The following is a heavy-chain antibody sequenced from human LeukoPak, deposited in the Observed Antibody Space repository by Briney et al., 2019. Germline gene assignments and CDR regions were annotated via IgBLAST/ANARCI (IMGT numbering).Heavy chain of an antibody. D-gene: IGHD2-2*01. CDR1: GGSISSYY. CDR2: IYYSGST. Sequence: SETLSLTCTVSGGSISSYYWSWIRQPPGKGLEWIGYIYYSGSTNYNPSLKSRVTISVDTSKNRFSLQLSSVTAADTAVYYCARDTSYCTSTSCHFNWFDPWGQGTLVTVSS. V-gene: IGHV4-59*12. J-gene: IGHJ5*02. CDR3: ARDTSYCTSTSCHFNWFDP.